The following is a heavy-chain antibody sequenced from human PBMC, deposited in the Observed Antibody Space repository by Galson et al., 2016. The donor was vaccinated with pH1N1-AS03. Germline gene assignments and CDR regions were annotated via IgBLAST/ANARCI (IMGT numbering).Heavy chain of an antibody. J-gene: IGHJ4*02. V-gene: IGHV3-30*18. D-gene: IGHD1-26*01. CDR2: ISYDGTNK. CDR1: GFTFSDYS. Sequence: SLRLSCAASGFTFSDYSMNWVRQAPGKGLEWVAVISYDGTNKFYADSVKGRFTISRDNSKNTLYLQMNSLRAEDTAVYYCAKDIIIVGASLTGGYFDYWGQGTLVTVSS. CDR3: AKDIIIVGASLTGGYFDY.